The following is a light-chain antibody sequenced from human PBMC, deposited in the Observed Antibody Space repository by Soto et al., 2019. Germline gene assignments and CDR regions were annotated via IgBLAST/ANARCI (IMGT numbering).Light chain of an antibody. CDR2: WAS. CDR1: QSVLYSSNNKNY. Sequence: DIVMTQSPDSLAVSLGERATINCKSSQSVLYSSNNKNYLAWYQQKPGQPPKLLIYWASTRESGVPDRFSGSGSGTDVTLTLSSLQAEDVAVYYCQQYYSTPWTFGQGTKVEIK. CDR3: QQYYSTPWT. J-gene: IGKJ1*01. V-gene: IGKV4-1*01.